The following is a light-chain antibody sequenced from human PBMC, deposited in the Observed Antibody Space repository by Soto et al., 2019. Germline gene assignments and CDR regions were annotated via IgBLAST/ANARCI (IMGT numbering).Light chain of an antibody. CDR1: QSVRSNY. CDR2: GAS. V-gene: IGKV3-20*01. J-gene: IGKJ4*01. CDR3: QQYASPPLP. Sequence: EIVLTQSPGTLSLSSGERATLSCRASQSVRSNYLAWYQQKPGQAPRLLIYGASSRATGIPDRFGGSGSGTDFPFPLSGLEPEDLAGNYCQQYASPPLPFGGGTKVRSN.